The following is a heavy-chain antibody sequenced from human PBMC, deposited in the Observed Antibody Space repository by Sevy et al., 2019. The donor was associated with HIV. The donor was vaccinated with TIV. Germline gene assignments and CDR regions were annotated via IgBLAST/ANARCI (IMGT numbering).Heavy chain of an antibody. CDR3: ATTKDYYESSGSPFDY. CDR1: GYTLTKLS. D-gene: IGHD3-22*01. CDR2: FDPEDGET. V-gene: IGHV1-24*01. J-gene: IGHJ4*02. Sequence: ASVKVSGKVYGYTLTKLSMHWVRQGPGKGLEWMGSFDPEDGETIYAQKFQGRVTMTEDTSTETAHMELRSLKSEDTAVYYCATTKDYYESSGSPFDYWGQGTLVTVSS.